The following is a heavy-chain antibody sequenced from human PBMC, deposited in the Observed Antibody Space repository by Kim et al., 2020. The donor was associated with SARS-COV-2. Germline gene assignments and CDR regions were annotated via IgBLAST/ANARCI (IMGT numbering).Heavy chain of an antibody. Sequence: DSGKGRFTISRENSKNTLYLQMNSLRAEDTAVYYCAKDLRNSGSSRIFDYWGQGTLVTVSS. J-gene: IGHJ4*02. D-gene: IGHD1-26*01. V-gene: IGHV3-23*01. CDR3: AKDLRNSGSSRIFDY.